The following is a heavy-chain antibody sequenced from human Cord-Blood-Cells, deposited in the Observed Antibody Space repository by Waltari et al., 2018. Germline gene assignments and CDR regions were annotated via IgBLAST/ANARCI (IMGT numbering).Heavy chain of an antibody. D-gene: IGHD6-13*01. CDR1: GFTFSSYA. V-gene: IGHV3-23*01. CDR2: SLGSGGSP. Sequence: EVQLLGSGGGLVQPGGSLRLSCAASGFTFSSYAMSWVRQAPGKGLEWVSASLGSGGSPYYADSVKGRFPISRDNSKNTLYLQMNSVRAEDRGVYYCAKEAGFSPGDSFDIWGQGTMVTVSS. CDR3: AKEAGFSPGDSFDI. J-gene: IGHJ3*02.